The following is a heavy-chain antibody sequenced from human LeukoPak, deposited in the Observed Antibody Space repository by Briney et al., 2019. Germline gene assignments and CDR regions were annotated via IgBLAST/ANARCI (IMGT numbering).Heavy chain of an antibody. CDR3: AKWGALRFLEWLLPYYYYMDV. CDR2: ISGSGGST. J-gene: IGHJ6*03. Sequence: PGGSLRLSCAASGFTFSSYAMSWVRQAPGKGLEWVSAISGSGGSTYYADSVKGRFTISRDNSKNTLYLQMNSLRAEDTAVYYCAKWGALRFLEWLLPYYYYMDVWGKGTTVTVSS. D-gene: IGHD3-3*01. V-gene: IGHV3-23*01. CDR1: GFTFSSYA.